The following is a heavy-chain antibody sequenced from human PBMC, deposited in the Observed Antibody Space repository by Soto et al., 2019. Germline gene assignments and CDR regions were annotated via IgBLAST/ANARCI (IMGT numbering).Heavy chain of an antibody. CDR1: YY. D-gene: IGHD6-6*01. CDR2: IYYSGST. CDR3: ARQSIAARPGGINWFDP. J-gene: IGHJ5*02. Sequence: YYWGXXRQPPGKGLEWIGIIYYSGSTYYNPSLKSRVTISVDTSKNQFSLKLSSVTAADTAVYYCARQSIAARPGGINWFDPWGQGTLVTVSS. V-gene: IGHV4-39*01.